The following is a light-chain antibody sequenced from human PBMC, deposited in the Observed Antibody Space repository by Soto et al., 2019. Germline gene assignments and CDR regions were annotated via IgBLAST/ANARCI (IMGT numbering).Light chain of an antibody. CDR2: EVS. CDR1: SSDVGGYNY. J-gene: IGLJ2*01. CDR3: SSYAGSNKVV. V-gene: IGLV2-8*01. Sequence: QSVLTQPPSASGSPGQSVTISCTGTSSDVGGYNYVSWYQQHPGKAPKLMIYEVSKRPSGVPDRFSGSKSGNTASLTGSGLQAEDEADYYCSSYAGSNKVVFGGGTKLTVL.